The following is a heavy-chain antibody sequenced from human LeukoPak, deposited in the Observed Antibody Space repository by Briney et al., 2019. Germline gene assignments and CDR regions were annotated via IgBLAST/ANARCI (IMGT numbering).Heavy chain of an antibody. Sequence: GGSLRLSCAASGFTFSDYYMAWVRQAPGKGLEWVAVISYDGSNKYYADSVKGRFTISRDNSKNTLYLQMNSLRAEDTAVYYCAKEGGYSYGYGSSYFDYWGQGTLVTVSS. CDR3: AKEGGYSYGYGSSYFDY. V-gene: IGHV3-30*18. D-gene: IGHD5-18*01. CDR1: GFTFSDYY. CDR2: ISYDGSNK. J-gene: IGHJ4*02.